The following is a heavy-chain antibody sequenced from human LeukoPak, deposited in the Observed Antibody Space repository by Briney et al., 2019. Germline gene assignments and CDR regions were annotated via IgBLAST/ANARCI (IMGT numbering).Heavy chain of an antibody. CDR1: GGSFSGYY. CDR2: INHSGST. D-gene: IGHD3-16*02. V-gene: IGHV4-34*01. J-gene: IGHJ4*02. CDR3: ARTRVWGSYRYPFDY. Sequence: PSETLSLTCAVYGGSFSGYYWSWIRQPPGKGLEWIGEINHSGSTNYNPSLKSRVTISVDTSKNQFSLKLSSVTAADTAVYYCARTRVWGSYRYPFDYWGQGTLVTVSS.